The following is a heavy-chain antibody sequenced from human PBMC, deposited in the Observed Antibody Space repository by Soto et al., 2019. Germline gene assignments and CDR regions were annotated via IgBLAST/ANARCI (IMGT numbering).Heavy chain of an antibody. Sequence: ASVKVSCKASGYTFTSYYMHWVRQAPGQGLEWMGWINPNSGGTNYAQKFQGWVTMTRDTSISTAYMELSRLRSDDTAVYYCARAPDYGGNSYFDYWGQGTLVTVSS. CDR3: ARAPDYGGNSYFDY. CDR1: GYTFTSYY. D-gene: IGHD4-17*01. CDR2: INPNSGGT. J-gene: IGHJ4*02. V-gene: IGHV1-2*04.